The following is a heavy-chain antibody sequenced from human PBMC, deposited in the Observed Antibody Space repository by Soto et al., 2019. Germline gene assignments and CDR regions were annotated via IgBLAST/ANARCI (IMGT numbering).Heavy chain of an antibody. CDR3: ARGRILWFGELSRRGGYYYYMDV. CDR2: INDSGDI. CDR1: GGSFSGYQ. D-gene: IGHD3-10*01. V-gene: IGHV4-34*01. J-gene: IGHJ6*03. Sequence: QVQLQQWGAGLLKPSETLSLTCAVYGGSFSGYQWSWIRQTPGKGLEWIGGINDSGDINYNPSLESRVTILVESPKKQISLRLSSVTAADRAVYYCARGRILWFGELSRRGGYYYYMDVWGKGTTVTVSS.